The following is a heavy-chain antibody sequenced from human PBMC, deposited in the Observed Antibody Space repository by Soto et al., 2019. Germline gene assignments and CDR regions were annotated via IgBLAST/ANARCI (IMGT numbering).Heavy chain of an antibody. J-gene: IGHJ4*02. D-gene: IGHD5-18*01. CDR1: GGSFSGYY. CDR2: INHSGST. CDR3: ARGPYSYGALDY. V-gene: IGHV4-34*01. Sequence: PSGTLFLTCAVYGGSFSGYYWSWIRQPPGKGLEWIGEINHSGSTNYNQPLKSRVNISVDTSKNQFSLKLSSVTAADTAVYYCARGPYSYGALDYWGQGTLVTVS.